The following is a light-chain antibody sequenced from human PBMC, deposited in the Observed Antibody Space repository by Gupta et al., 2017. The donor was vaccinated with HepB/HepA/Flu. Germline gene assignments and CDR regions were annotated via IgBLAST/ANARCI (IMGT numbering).Light chain of an antibody. J-gene: IGLJ1*01. CDR2: RNS. CDR1: SSNIGTNT. CDR3: TTWDASLSGYV. V-gene: IGLV1-47*01. Sequence: QSVLTQPPSASGTPGQRVTISCSGGSSNIGTNTVYWYQHLPGTAPKLLIYRNSQRPSGVPDRFSGSKSGTSASLAISGLRSEDEADYYCTTWDASLSGYVFGTGTKVTVL.